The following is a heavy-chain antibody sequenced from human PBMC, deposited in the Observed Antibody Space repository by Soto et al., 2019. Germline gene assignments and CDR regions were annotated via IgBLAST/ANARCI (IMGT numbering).Heavy chain of an antibody. CDR1: GYTFTSYG. V-gene: IGHV1-18*01. CDR3: ARDATYYDILTGYYTVPSSFDY. Sequence: ASVKVSCKASGYTFTSYGISWVRQAPGQGLEWMGWISAYNGNTNYAQKLQGRVTMTTDTSTSTAYMELRSLRSDDTAEYYCARDATYYDILTGYYTVPSSFDYWGQGTLVTVSS. D-gene: IGHD3-9*01. CDR2: ISAYNGNT. J-gene: IGHJ4*02.